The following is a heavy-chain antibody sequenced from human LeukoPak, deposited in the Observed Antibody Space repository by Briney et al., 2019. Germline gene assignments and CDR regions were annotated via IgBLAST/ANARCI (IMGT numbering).Heavy chain of an antibody. CDR3: ARDKSRYSYGPPDY. V-gene: IGHV3-30*04. CDR1: GFTFSSYA. CDR2: ISYDGSNK. J-gene: IGHJ4*02. Sequence: GGSLRLSCAASGFTFSSYAMHWVRQAPGKGLEWVAVISYDGSNKYYADSVKGRFTISRDNSKNTLYLQMNCLRAEDTAVYYCARDKSRYSYGPPDYWGQGTLVTVSS. D-gene: IGHD5-18*01.